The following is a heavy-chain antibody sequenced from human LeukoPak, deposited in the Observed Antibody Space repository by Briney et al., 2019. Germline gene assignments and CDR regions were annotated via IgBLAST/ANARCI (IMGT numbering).Heavy chain of an antibody. D-gene: IGHD4-17*01. J-gene: IGHJ4*02. Sequence: PGGSLRLSCAASGFSVSGNRVSWVRQAPGKGLEWVSITYPGGGTHYADSVKGRFTISRDDSKNTLYLQMYSLRAEDTAVYYCARADPGGDRGIFDHWGQGTLVTVSS. CDR3: ARADPGGDRGIFDH. CDR1: GFSVSGNR. CDR2: TYPGGGT. V-gene: IGHV3-53*01.